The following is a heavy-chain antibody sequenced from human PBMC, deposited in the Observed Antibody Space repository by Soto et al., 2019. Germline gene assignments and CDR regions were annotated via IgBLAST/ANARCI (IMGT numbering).Heavy chain of an antibody. Sequence: SETLSLTCAVYGGSFSGYYWSWIRQPPGKGLEWIGEINHSGSTNYNPSLKSRVTISVDTSKNQFSLKLSSVTAADTAVYYCARRCYGAAPRNYYYYYYMDVWGKGTTVTVSS. D-gene: IGHD6-6*01. CDR2: INHSGST. CDR3: ARRCYGAAPRNYYYYYYMDV. V-gene: IGHV4-34*01. CDR1: GGSFSGYY. J-gene: IGHJ6*03.